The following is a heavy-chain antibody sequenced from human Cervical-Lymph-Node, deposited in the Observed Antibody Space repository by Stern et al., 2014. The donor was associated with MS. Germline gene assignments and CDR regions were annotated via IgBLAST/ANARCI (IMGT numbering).Heavy chain of an antibody. D-gene: IGHD2-2*01. CDR1: GFSLSTSGVG. J-gene: IGHJ3*02. CDR3: AQQPAVRDAFDI. V-gene: IGHV2-5*02. CDR2: IYWDDDK. Sequence: QVTLRESGPTLVKPPQTLTLTCTFSGFSLSTSGVGLGWIRQPPGKALEWLALIYWDDDKRYSPYLKSRLTITKETSKNQVVLTMTNMDPVDTATYYCAQQPAVRDAFDIWGQGTMVTVSS.